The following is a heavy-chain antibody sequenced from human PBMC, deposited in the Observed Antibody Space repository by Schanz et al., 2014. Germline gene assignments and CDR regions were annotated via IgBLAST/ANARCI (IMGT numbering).Heavy chain of an antibody. CDR2: ISSSSMYI. D-gene: IGHD2-2*01. V-gene: IGHV3-21*04. CDR3: ARDTAQSCIGPSCFEYFQH. CDR1: GFSFSTYG. Sequence: EVRLVESGGGLVKPGGSLRLSCAASGFSFSTYGMTWVRQAPGKGLEWVSSISSSSMYIYQADSMRGRFTISRDNAKNSLYLQVNNLSAEDTALYYCARDTAQSCIGPSCFEYFQHWGQGALVTVSS. J-gene: IGHJ1*01.